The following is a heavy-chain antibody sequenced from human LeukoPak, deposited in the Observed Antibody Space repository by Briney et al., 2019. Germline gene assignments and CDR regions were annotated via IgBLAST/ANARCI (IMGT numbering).Heavy chain of an antibody. D-gene: IGHD4-17*01. CDR3: ARRRWLTTSPLDY. Sequence: SETLSLTCTVSGGSISSYYWSWIRQPPGKGLEWIGYIYYSGSTNYNPSLKSRVTISVDTSKNQFSLKLSSVTAADTAVYYCARRRWLTTSPLDYWGQGTLVTVSS. V-gene: IGHV4-59*08. CDR1: GGSISSYY. CDR2: IYYSGST. J-gene: IGHJ4*02.